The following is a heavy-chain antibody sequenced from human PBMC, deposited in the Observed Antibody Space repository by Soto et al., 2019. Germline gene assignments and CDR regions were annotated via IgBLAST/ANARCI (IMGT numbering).Heavy chain of an antibody. CDR3: ARVKEPFITDY. CDR1: GFTFSSYW. Sequence: EVQLVESGGGLVQPGGSLSLSCAASGFTFSSYWMRWVRQAPGKGREWVANIKQDGSEKYYVDSVKGRVTISRDNAKNSLYLQMNGLRAEDTAVYCCARVKEPFITDYWGQGTLVTVSS. CDR2: IKQDGSEK. J-gene: IGHJ4*02. V-gene: IGHV3-7*01. D-gene: IGHD3-22*01.